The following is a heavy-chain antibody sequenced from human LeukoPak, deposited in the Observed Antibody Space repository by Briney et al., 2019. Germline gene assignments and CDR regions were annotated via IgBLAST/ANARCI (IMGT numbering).Heavy chain of an antibody. D-gene: IGHD5-18*01. CDR1: GFTFSSYS. CDR2: ISSSSSYI. V-gene: IGHV3-21*01. CDR3: AREAPGYSYGPNDAFDI. Sequence: AGGSLRLSCAASGFTFSSYSMNWVRQAPGKGLEWVSSISSSSSYIYYADSVKGRFTISRDNAKNSLYLQMNSLRAEDTAVYYCAREAPGYSYGPNDAFDIWGQGTMVTVS. J-gene: IGHJ3*02.